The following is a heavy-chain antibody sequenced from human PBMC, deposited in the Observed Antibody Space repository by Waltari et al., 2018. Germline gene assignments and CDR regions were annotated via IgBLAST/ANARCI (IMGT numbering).Heavy chain of an antibody. J-gene: IGHJ4*02. V-gene: IGHV3-7*01. D-gene: IGHD2-2*02. CDR1: GFTFSTYG. Sequence: EVQLVESGGGLVQPGGSLRLSCLVPGFTFSTYGMTWVRQAPGKGLQWVANINEDGSARSYVDSLSGRFTISRDNAKMSLYLQINSLRAEDTAVYYCARDIPAGNSFLDYWGQGTQVTVSS. CDR3: ARDIPAGNSFLDY. CDR2: INEDGSAR.